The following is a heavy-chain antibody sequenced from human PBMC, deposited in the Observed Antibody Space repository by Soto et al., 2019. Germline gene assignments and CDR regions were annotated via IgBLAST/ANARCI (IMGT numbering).Heavy chain of an antibody. CDR3: AIHPFVVYAFYS. CDR2: VFSTGSP. CDR1: GASINSNVHY. D-gene: IGHD2-21*01. J-gene: IGHJ4*02. V-gene: IGHV4-39*01. Sequence: PSETLSLTCTVSGASINSNVHYWGWVRQSPGKGLEWIASVFSTGSPYHTPSLESRLSISVDTSDNPFSRKVTSVTAADTGIYYCAIHPFVVYAFYSWGQGTLVTVS.